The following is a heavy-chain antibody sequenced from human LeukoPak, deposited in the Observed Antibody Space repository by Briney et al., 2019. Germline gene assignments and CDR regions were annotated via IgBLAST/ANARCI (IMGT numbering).Heavy chain of an antibody. CDR3: AREGTIQLWPFFT. J-gene: IGHJ3*01. V-gene: IGHV3-11*04. CDR2: ISVSGSTI. D-gene: IGHD5-18*01. Sequence: PGGSLRLSCATSGFTFSDYYMSWIRLAPGKGLEWISCISVSGSTIYYADSVKGRCTISRDNAENSLYLQMNNLRVDDTAVYYCAREGTIQLWPFFTWGQGTMVTVS. CDR1: GFTFSDYY.